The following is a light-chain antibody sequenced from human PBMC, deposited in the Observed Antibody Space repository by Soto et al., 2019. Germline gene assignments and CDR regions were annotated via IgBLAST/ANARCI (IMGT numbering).Light chain of an antibody. CDR2: CAS. J-gene: IGKJ1*01. CDR3: QQYDTTPWT. Sequence: EIVLTQSPGTLSLSPGERATLFCRASQSIGSNYLAWYQQKPGQGPRLLIYCASTRASGTPDRFSGSGSGTAFTGTAFTLTINRLEPEDSAVYYCQQYDTTPWTFGQGTKVEIK. CDR1: QSIGSNY. V-gene: IGKV3-20*01.